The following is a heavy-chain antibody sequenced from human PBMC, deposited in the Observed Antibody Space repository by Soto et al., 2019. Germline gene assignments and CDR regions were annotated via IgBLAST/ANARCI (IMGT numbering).Heavy chain of an antibody. D-gene: IGHD2-2*01. CDR3: AHSPEGYCLSTSCYAGMGAFDI. CDR2: IYWDDDK. J-gene: IGHJ3*02. Sequence: QITLKESGPTLVKPTQTLTLTCTFSGFSLSSSGAGVGWIRQPPGKALEWLALIYWDDDKRYSPSLKSRLTITKDTSKNQVVVIMTNMDPVATATYYCAHSPEGYCLSTSCYAGMGAFDIWGQGTMVTVSS. V-gene: IGHV2-5*02. CDR1: GFSLSSSGAG.